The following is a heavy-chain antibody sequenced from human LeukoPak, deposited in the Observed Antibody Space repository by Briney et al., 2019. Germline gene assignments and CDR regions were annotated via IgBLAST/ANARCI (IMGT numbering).Heavy chain of an antibody. CDR2: IIPIFGTA. Sequence: ASVKVSCKASGGTLSSYAICWVRQAPGQGLEWVGRIIPIFGTANYAQKFQGRVTITTDESTSTAYMELSSLRSEDTAVYYCARGPKGDAFDIWGEGTMVTVSS. V-gene: IGHV1-69*05. CDR1: GGTLSSYA. J-gene: IGHJ3*02. CDR3: ARGPKGDAFDI.